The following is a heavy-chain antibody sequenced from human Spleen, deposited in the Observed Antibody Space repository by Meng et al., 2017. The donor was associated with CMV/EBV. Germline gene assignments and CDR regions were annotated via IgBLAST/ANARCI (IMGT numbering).Heavy chain of an antibody. CDR2: ISGSGGST. V-gene: IGHV3-23*01. CDR1: GFTFSSYA. D-gene: IGHD2-15*01. CDR3: AKDVQRWTPIIPQFDY. J-gene: IGHJ4*02. Sequence: EVQLLESGGGLVQPGGSLRLSCAASGFTFSSYAMSWVRQAPGKGLEWVSAISGSGGSTYYADSVKGRFTISRDNSKNTLYLQMNSLRAEDTAVYYCAKDVQRWTPIIPQFDYWGQGTLVTVSS.